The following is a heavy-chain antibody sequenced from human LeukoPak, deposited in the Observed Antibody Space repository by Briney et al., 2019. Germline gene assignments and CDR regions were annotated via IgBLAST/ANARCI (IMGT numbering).Heavy chain of an antibody. J-gene: IGHJ4*02. V-gene: IGHV3-7*05. CDR2: IRQDGGMK. CDR1: GFTFSGHW. CDR3: ARHGDYAFDY. Sequence: GGSLRLSCAASGFTFSGHWMGWVRQAPGKGLEWVANIRQDGGMKYHVDSVRGRFTISRDNAKNSLYLQMDSLRVEDTAVYYCARHGDYAFDYWGQGTLVTVSS. D-gene: IGHD4-17*01.